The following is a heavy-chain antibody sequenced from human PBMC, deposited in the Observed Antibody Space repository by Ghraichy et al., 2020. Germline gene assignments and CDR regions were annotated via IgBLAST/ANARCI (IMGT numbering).Heavy chain of an antibody. D-gene: IGHD2/OR15-2a*01. J-gene: IGHJ4*02. CDR2: IYAGGTT. V-gene: IGHV3-53*01. CDR3: ATQSFRIVSTYDH. Sequence: LSLTCAASDFTVGSNYMSWLRQAPGKGLEWVSVIYAGGTTYYADSVRGRFTISRDNSKNTLFLQMDSLRADDTAVYYCATQSFRIVSTYDHWGQGTLVTVSS. CDR1: DFTVGSNY.